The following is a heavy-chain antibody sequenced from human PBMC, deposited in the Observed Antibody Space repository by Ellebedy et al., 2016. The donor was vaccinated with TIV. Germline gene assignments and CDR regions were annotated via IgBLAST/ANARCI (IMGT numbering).Heavy chain of an antibody. CDR3: TTDQLLLWFGESPTLDY. D-gene: IGHD3-10*01. CDR1: GFTFNNAW. J-gene: IGHJ4*02. V-gene: IGHV3-15*07. CDR2: IKSKTDGGTT. Sequence: GGSLRLXCAASGFTFNNAWMNWVRQAPGKGLEWVGRIKSKTDGGTTDYAAPVKGRFTISRDDSKNTLYLQMNSLKTEDTAVYYCTTDQLLLWFGESPTLDYWGQGTLVTVSS.